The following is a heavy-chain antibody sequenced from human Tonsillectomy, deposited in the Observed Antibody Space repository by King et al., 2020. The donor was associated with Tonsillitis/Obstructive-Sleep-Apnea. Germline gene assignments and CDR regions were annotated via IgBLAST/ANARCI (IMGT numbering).Heavy chain of an antibody. D-gene: IGHD2-2*01. CDR3: ARDRYIVVIPAAVDAFDI. CDR2: ISTSGSII. V-gene: IGHV3-48*03. CDR1: GFTFSSYE. J-gene: IGHJ3*02. Sequence: QLVQSGGGLVQPGGSLRLSCAASGFTFSSYELTWVRQAPGKGLEWISFISTSGSIIYYADSVKGRFTISRDNAKNSLYLQMNSLRADDTAVYYCARDRYIVVIPAAVDAFDIWGQGTMVTVSS.